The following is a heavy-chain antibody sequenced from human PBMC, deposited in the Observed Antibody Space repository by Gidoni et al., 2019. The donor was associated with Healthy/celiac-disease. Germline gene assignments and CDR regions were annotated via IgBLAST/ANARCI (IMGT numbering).Heavy chain of an antibody. CDR2: SYYSGST. Sequence: QVQLQESGPGLVKPSETMSLTCTVSGGSISSYYWSWIRQPPGKGLEWIGYSYYSGSTNYNPSLKSRVTISVDTSKNQFSLKLSSVTAADPAVYYCARDGAIAAAGAFDYWGQGTLVTVSS. J-gene: IGHJ4*02. CDR3: ARDGAIAAAGAFDY. V-gene: IGHV4-59*01. CDR1: GGSISSYY. D-gene: IGHD6-13*01.